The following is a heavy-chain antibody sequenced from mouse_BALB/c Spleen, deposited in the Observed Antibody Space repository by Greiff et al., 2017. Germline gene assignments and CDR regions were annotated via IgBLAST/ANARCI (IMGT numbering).Heavy chain of an antibody. D-gene: IGHD2-4*01. Sequence: EVKLVESGGGLVKPGGSLKLSCAASGFTFSDYYMYWVRQTPEKRLEWVATISDGGSYTYYPDSVKGRFTISRDNAKNNLYLQMSSLKSEDTAMYGYARRWDYEDWFAYWGQGTLVTVSA. CDR2: ISDGGSYT. CDR3: ARRWDYEDWFAY. V-gene: IGHV5-4*02. CDR1: GFTFSDYY. J-gene: IGHJ3*01.